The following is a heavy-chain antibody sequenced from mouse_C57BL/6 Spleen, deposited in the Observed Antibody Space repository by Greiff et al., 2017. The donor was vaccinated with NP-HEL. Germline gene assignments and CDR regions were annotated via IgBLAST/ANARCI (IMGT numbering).Heavy chain of an antibody. CDR3: ARDYDGYYRSYAMDY. Sequence: QVQLQQPGAELVMPGASVKLSCKASGYTFTSYWMHWVKQRPGQGLEWIGEIDPSDSYTNYNQKFKGKSTLTVDKSSSTAYMQLSSLTSEDSAVYYCARDYDGYYRSYAMDYWGQGTSVTVSS. J-gene: IGHJ4*01. CDR1: GYTFTSYW. CDR2: IDPSDSYT. D-gene: IGHD2-3*01. V-gene: IGHV1-69*01.